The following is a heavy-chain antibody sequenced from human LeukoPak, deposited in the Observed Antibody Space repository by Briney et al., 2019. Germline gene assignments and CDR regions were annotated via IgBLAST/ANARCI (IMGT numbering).Heavy chain of an antibody. CDR1: GGSINSGAGGHS. Sequence: SQTLSLTCSVSGGSINSGAGGHSWTWIRQPAGKGLEWIGRIYPSGYSNYNPSLKSRVVVSVDASKNQFSLQLNSVTAADTAVYYCARGIVVINWFDLWGQGALVTVAS. D-gene: IGHD3-22*01. CDR3: ARGIVVINWFDL. CDR2: IYPSGYS. V-gene: IGHV4-61*02. J-gene: IGHJ5*02.